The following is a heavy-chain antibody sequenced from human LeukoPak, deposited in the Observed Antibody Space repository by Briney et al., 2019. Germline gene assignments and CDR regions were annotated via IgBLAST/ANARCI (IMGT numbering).Heavy chain of an antibody. CDR2: IYSGGAT. V-gene: IGHV3-53*01. CDR1: GFTFSSHY. J-gene: IGHJ4*02. D-gene: IGHD2-15*01. CDR3: ARDGGGGLDY. Sequence: GGSLRLSCVASGFTFSSHYMTWVRQAPGKGLESVSVIYSGGATYYADSVRGRFTISRHNSKNTLYLQMNSLRAEDTAVYYCARDGGGGLDYWGQGTLVTVSS.